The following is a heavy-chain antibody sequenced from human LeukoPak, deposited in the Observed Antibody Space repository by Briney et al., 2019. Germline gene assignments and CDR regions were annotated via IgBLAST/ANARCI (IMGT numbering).Heavy chain of an antibody. V-gene: IGHV4-30-4*01. CDR3: ARGLGSSWYGD. CDR2: IYYSGST. CDR1: GGSISSGDYY. J-gene: IGHJ4*02. D-gene: IGHD6-13*01. Sequence: KTSETLSLTCTVSGGSISSGDYYWTWIRQPPGKGLEWIGYIYYSGSTYCNPSLKSRLIISVDTSKNQFSLKLSSVTAADTAVYYCARGLGSSWYGDWGQGTLVTVSS.